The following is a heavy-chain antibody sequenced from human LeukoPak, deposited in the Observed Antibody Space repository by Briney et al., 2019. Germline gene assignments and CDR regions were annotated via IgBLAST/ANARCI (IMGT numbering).Heavy chain of an antibody. J-gene: IGHJ4*02. CDR1: GYSFTNYW. CDR3: ARRGNGGNSGLIY. V-gene: IGHV5-51*01. CDR2: IYPGDSDI. Sequence: GESLKISCKGFGYSFTNYWIGWVRQMPGKGLEWMGIIYPGDSDIKYSPSFQGQVTISADKSISTAYLQWSSLKASDTAMYYCARRGNGGNSGLIYCGQGTLVTVSS. D-gene: IGHD4-23*01.